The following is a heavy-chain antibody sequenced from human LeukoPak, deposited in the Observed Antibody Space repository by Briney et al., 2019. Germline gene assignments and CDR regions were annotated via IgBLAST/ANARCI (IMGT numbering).Heavy chain of an antibody. Sequence: PGGSLRLSCVASGFAFSSYSMSWVRQAPGKGLEWVSSISSSTSYIYYADSVKGRFTISRDNAKNSLYLQMNSLRPEDTAVYYCARENSGSYYQFDCWGQGTLVTVSS. D-gene: IGHD1-26*01. CDR2: ISSSTSYI. V-gene: IGHV3-21*01. J-gene: IGHJ4*02. CDR3: ARENSGSYYQFDC. CDR1: GFAFSSYS.